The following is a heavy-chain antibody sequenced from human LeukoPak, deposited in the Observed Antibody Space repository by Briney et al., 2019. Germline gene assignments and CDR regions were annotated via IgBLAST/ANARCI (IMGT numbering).Heavy chain of an antibody. V-gene: IGHV3-30*03. CDR3: ARDRDSRNFDY. CDR1: GFTFSSYG. D-gene: IGHD2-21*01. CDR2: ISYDGSNK. Sequence: GGSLRLSCAASGFTFSSYGMHWVRQAPGKGLEWVAVISYDGSNKYYADSVKGRFTISRDNSKNTLYLQMNSLRAEDTAVYYCARDRDSRNFDYWGQGTLVTVSS. J-gene: IGHJ4*02.